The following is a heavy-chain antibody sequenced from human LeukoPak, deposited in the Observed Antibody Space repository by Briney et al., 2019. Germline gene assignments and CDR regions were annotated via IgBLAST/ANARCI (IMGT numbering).Heavy chain of an antibody. J-gene: IGHJ4*02. Sequence: PSETLSLTCTVSGGSISSGGYYWSWIRQPPGKGLEWIGYIYHSGSTYYNPSLKSRVTISVDRSKNQFSLKLSSVTAADTAVYYCARGPRQRVQMYYFDYWGQGTLVTVSS. CDR2: IYHSGST. CDR1: GGSISSGGYY. CDR3: ARGPRQRVQMYYFDY. V-gene: IGHV4-30-2*01.